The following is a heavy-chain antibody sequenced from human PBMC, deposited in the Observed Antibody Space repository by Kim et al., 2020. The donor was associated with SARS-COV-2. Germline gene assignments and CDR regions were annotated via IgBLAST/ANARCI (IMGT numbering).Heavy chain of an antibody. J-gene: IGHJ5*02. CDR1: GFIFSDQY. CDR2: ISSSSYYT. CDR3: ARDRRDYGDNEAPYNWFDP. V-gene: IGHV3-11*05. D-gene: IGHD4-17*01. Sequence: GGSLRLSCAASGFIFSDQYMSWIRQAPGKGLEWLSCISSSSYYTNYIDSVRGRFTISRDNARNSLYLQMNSLRGEDTAVYYCARDRRDYGDNEAPYNWFDPWGQGTLVTVSS.